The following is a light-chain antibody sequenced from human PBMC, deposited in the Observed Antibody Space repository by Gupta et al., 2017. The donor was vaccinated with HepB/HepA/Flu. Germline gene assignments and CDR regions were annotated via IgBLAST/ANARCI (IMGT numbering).Light chain of an antibody. J-gene: IGKJ1*01. CDR2: WAS. CDR3: QQDDSVIKT. V-gene: IGKV4-1*01. Sequence: DIVMTQSPDSLAVSLGERATINCKSSQSVLYSSNNKNYIAWYQQKPGQPPKLLFYWASTRESGVPDRFSGSGSGTDFTLTISSLQAEDVAVYYCQQDDSVIKTFGQGTKVEIK. CDR1: QSVLYSSNNKNY.